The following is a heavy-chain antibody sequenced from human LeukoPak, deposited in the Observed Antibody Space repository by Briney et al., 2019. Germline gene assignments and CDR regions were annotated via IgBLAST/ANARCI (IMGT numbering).Heavy chain of an antibody. V-gene: IGHV4-39*07. D-gene: IGHD2-15*01. CDR3: ARANYWYYYMDV. J-gene: IGHJ6*03. CDR1: DGSISSSSYY. CDR2: IYYSGNT. Sequence: SETLSLTCTVSDGSISSSSYYWGWIRQPPGKGLEWIGRIYYSGNTYYNPSLKSRVNISVDTSKNQFSLKLSSVTAADTAVYYCARANYWYYYMDVWGKGTTVTVSS.